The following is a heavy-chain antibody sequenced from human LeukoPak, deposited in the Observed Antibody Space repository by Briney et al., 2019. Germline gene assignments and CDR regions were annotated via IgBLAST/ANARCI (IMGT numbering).Heavy chain of an antibody. CDR1: GFTLSDYY. J-gene: IGHJ4*02. Sequence: AGGSLRLSCAASGFTLSDYYMSWIRQAPGKGLEWVSYSSSSGTTIYYADSVKGRFAISRDNAKNSLYLQMNSLRAEDTAVYYCARRRDFIGYWGQGTLVTVSS. CDR3: ARRRDFIGY. V-gene: IGHV3-11*01. D-gene: IGHD3/OR15-3a*01. CDR2: SSSSGTTI.